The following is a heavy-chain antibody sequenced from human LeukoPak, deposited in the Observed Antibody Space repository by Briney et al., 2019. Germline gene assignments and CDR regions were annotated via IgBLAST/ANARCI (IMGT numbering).Heavy chain of an antibody. CDR2: LSSSETDI. J-gene: IGHJ6*02. Sequence: KPGGSLRLSGAASGFTFSDYYMSWIRQTPGKGLEWVSYLSSSETDIYYADSVRGRFTISRDNARHSVYLQMNSLRAEDTAVYYCARGHYGMDAWGQGTTVTVSS. CDR1: GFTFSDYY. V-gene: IGHV3-11*01. CDR3: ARGHYGMDA.